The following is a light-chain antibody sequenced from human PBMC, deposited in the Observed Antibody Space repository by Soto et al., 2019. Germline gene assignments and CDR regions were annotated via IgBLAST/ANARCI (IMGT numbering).Light chain of an antibody. CDR2: DAS. CDR1: QSISSY. J-gene: IGKJ4*01. CDR3: QQSYSTPLT. V-gene: IGKV1-39*01. Sequence: DIQMTQSPSSLSASVGDRVTITCRASQSISSYLNWYQQKPGKAPKLLIYDASSLQSGVPSRFSGSGSGTDFTLTISNLQPEDCATYYCQQSYSTPLTFGGGTKVEIK.